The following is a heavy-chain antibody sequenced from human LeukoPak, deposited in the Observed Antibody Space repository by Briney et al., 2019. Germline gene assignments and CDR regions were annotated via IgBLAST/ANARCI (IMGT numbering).Heavy chain of an antibody. CDR1: GFTFSSYA. CDR2: ISGSGGST. V-gene: IGHV3-23*01. Sequence: GGSLRLSCAASGFTFSSYAMSWVRQAPEKGLEWVSAISGSGGSTYYADSVKGRFTISRDNSKNTLYLQMNSRGVEDTAVYYCAKEMATIRGSNYAFDIWGQGKMVTVSS. CDR3: AKEMATIRGSNYAFDI. D-gene: IGHD5-24*01. J-gene: IGHJ3*02.